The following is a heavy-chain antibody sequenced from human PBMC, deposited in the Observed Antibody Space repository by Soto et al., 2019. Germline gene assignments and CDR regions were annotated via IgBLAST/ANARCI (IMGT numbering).Heavy chain of an antibody. V-gene: IGHV1-18*01. CDR1: GYTFTRSG. Sequence: QVQLVQSGAEVKKPGASVKVSCKASGYTFTRSGISWVRQAPGQGLEWMGWSSTYNGDTNYAETFQGRVTMTTDTSTSTVYMELRSLRSDDTAVYYCAREGVAPYYYYGMDVGGQGTPVTVSS. D-gene: IGHD5-12*01. J-gene: IGHJ6*02. CDR2: SSTYNGDT. CDR3: AREGVAPYYYYGMDV.